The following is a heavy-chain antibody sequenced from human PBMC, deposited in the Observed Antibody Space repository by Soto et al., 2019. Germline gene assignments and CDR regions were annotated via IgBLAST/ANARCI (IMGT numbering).Heavy chain of an antibody. D-gene: IGHD2-2*01. CDR1: GFTFSSYW. Sequence: LRLSCAASGFTFSSYWMSWVRQAPGKGLEWVANIKQDGSEKYYVDSVKGRFTISRDNAKNSLYLQMNSLRAEDTAVYYCAREGPVMLTSSNYYYYGMDVWGQGTTVTVSS. J-gene: IGHJ6*02. CDR2: IKQDGSEK. CDR3: AREGPVMLTSSNYYYYGMDV. V-gene: IGHV3-7*01.